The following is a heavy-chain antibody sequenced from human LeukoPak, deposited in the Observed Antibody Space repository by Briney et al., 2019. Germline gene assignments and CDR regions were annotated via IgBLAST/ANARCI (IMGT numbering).Heavy chain of an antibody. CDR3: AKEDTAMSSVDY. D-gene: IGHD5-18*01. CDR1: GFTFSSYA. Sequence: GGSLRLSCAASGFTFSSYAMHWVRQAPGKGLEWVAVISYDGSNKYYADSVKGRFTISRDNSKNTLYLQMNSLRAEDTAVYYCAKEDTAMSSVDYWGQGTLVTVSS. CDR2: ISYDGSNK. J-gene: IGHJ4*02. V-gene: IGHV3-30*04.